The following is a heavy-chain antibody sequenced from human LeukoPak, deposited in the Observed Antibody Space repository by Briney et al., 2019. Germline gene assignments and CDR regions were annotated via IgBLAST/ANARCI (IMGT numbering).Heavy chain of an antibody. V-gene: IGHV3-23*01. Sequence: AGGSLRLSCAASGFTFSTYAMSWVRQAPGKGLEWVSTISGSGASTYYADSVKGRFTVSRDNSKNTLFLQMNNLRDEDTTVYYCATDECSGGSCRLDYWGQGTLVTVSS. CDR3: ATDECSGGSCRLDY. CDR2: ISGSGAST. D-gene: IGHD2-15*01. CDR1: GFTFSTYA. J-gene: IGHJ4*02.